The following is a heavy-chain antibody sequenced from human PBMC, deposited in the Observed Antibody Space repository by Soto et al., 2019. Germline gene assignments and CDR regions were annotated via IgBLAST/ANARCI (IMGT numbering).Heavy chain of an antibody. CDR3: AKTYYYGSGSAFDI. CDR1: GFTFSSYG. V-gene: IGHV3-30*18. Sequence: GGSLRLSCAASGFTFSSYGMHWVRQAPGKGLEWVAVISYDGSNKYYADSVKGRFTISRDNSKNTLYLQMNSLRAEDTAVYYCAKTYYYGSGSAFDIWGQGTMVTVSS. CDR2: ISYDGSNK. J-gene: IGHJ3*02. D-gene: IGHD3-10*01.